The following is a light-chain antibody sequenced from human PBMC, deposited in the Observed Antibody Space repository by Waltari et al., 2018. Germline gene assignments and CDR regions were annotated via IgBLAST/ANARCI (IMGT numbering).Light chain of an antibody. CDR2: WAS. CDR1: QSVLHSSTNNNY. V-gene: IGKV4-1*01. CDR3: QQYYSTPQT. J-gene: IGKJ1*01. Sequence: DIVMTQSPDSLAVPLGERATINCRSSQSVLHSSTNNNYLAWYQHKVGQPPKLLIYWASMRESGVPDRFSGSGSVTDFTLTISSLQAEDVGLYYCQQYYSTPQTFGQGTKV.